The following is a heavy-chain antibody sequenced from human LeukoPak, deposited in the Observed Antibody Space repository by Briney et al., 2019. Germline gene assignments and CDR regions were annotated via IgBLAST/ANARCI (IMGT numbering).Heavy chain of an antibody. CDR1: GFTFSSYG. CDR2: ISYDGSNK. Sequence: GGSLRLSCAASGFTFSSYGMHWVRQAPGKGLGWVAVISYDGSNKYYADSVKGRFTISRDNSKNTLYLQMNSLRAEDTAVYYCAKSGYCSGGSCYAFDYWGQGTLVTVSS. D-gene: IGHD2-15*01. CDR3: AKSGYCSGGSCYAFDY. J-gene: IGHJ4*02. V-gene: IGHV3-30*18.